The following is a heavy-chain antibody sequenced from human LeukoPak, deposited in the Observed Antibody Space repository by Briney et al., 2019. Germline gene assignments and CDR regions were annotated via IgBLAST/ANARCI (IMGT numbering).Heavy chain of an antibody. D-gene: IGHD3-22*01. J-gene: IGHJ4*02. CDR2: IIPIFGTA. CDR3: ASRSVYYDSSGYYF. V-gene: IGHV1-69*13. Sequence: ASLKVSCKASGGTFSSYAISWVRQAPGQGLEWMGGIIPIFGTANYAQKFQGRVTITADESTSTAYMELSSLRSEDTAVYYCASRSVYYDSSGYYFWGQGTLVTVSS. CDR1: GGTFSSYA.